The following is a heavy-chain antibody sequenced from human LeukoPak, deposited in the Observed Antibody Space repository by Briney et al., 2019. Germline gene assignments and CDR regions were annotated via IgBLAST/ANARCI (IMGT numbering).Heavy chain of an antibody. V-gene: IGHV4-4*07. J-gene: IGHJ5*02. CDR2: IYTSGST. CDR1: GGSISSYY. D-gene: IGHD3-10*01. CDR3: ARAGVLLWFGESTGEGFDP. Sequence: SETLSLTCTVSGGSISSYYWSWIRQPAGKGLEWIGRIYTSGSTNYNPSLKSRVTMSVDTSKNQFSLKLSSVTAADTAVYYCARAGVLLWFGESTGEGFDPWGRGTLVTVSS.